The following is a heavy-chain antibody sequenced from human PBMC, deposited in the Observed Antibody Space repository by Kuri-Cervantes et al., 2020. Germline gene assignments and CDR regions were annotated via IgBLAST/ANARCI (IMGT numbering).Heavy chain of an antibody. D-gene: IGHD3-16*01. CDR3: ASSFRGIDAFDI. CDR1: GGTFSSYA. J-gene: IGHJ3*02. V-gene: IGHV1-69*05. Sequence: SVKVSCKASGGTFSSYAISWVRQAPGQGLEWMGGIIPIFGTANYAQKFQGRVTITTDESTSTAYMVLSSLRYEDTAVYYCASSFRGIDAFDIWGQGTMVTVSS. CDR2: IIPIFGTA.